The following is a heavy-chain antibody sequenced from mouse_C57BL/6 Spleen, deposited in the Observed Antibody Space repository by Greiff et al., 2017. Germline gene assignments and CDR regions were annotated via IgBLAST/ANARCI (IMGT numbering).Heavy chain of an antibody. CDR1: GFTFSSYA. CDR3: ARAYYSNYLDY. J-gene: IGHJ2*01. D-gene: IGHD2-5*01. V-gene: IGHV5-4*01. Sequence: EVQLVESGGGLVKPGGSLTLSCAASGFTFSSYAMSWVRQTPETRLEWVATISDGGSYTYYPNNVKGRFTISTDNAKNNLYLQISHLKAEDTAMYYCARAYYSNYLDYWGKGTTLTVSS. CDR2: ISDGGSYT.